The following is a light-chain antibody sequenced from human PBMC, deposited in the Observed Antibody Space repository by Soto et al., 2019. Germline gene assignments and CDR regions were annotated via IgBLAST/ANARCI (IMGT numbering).Light chain of an antibody. CDR2: KAS. CDR1: QSIGSW. J-gene: IGKJ2*01. V-gene: IGKV1-5*03. Sequence: DIQMTQSPSTLSASVGGRGTITCRASQSIGSWLAWYQPKPRKAPKLLIYKASNLETRVPSRFSGSGSGTEFTLTIHGLQPDDFATYYCQQYSSYYTFGQGTKVDIK. CDR3: QQYSSYYT.